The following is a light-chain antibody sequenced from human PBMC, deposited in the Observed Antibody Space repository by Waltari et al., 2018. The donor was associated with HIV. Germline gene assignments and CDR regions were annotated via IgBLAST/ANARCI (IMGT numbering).Light chain of an antibody. V-gene: IGKV1-39*01. CDR3: QQSYGAPFT. CDR2: GGS. Sequence: IQMTQSPSALSASVGDTVTITCRASQKINRYLNWYQKKVWEPPQLLVYGGSSLQRGVPARFRGSGSGSEYILTISNLQSDDFATYFCQQSYGAPFTFGPGSTL. J-gene: IGKJ3*01. CDR1: QKINRY.